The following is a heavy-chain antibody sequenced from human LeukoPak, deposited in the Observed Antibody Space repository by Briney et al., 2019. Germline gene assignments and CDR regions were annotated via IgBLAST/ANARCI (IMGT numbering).Heavy chain of an antibody. CDR1: GYTFTSYG. CDR2: ISAYNGNT. J-gene: IGHJ4*02. Sequence: ASVKVSCKASGYTFTSYGITWVRQAPGQGLEWMGWISAYNGNTNYAQKLQGRVTMTTDTSTSTAYMELRSLRSDDTAVYYCARDLYYTSGIYKGLDYWGQGTLVIVSS. CDR3: ARDLYYTSGIYKGLDY. V-gene: IGHV1-18*01. D-gene: IGHD3-10*01.